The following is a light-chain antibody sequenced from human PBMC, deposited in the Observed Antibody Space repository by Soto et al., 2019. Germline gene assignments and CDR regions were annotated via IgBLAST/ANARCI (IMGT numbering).Light chain of an antibody. CDR1: SSNIGAGYD. CDR2: GNR. Sequence: QSVLTQPPSVSGAPGQSVTISCTGSSSNIGAGYDVHWYQQLPGTAPKLLIYGNRNRTSGAPDRFSGCKSGTAASLAITGLQAEDEPDYYCQSDDISLSGYVFGTRTKVTV. J-gene: IGLJ1*01. V-gene: IGLV1-40*01. CDR3: QSDDISLSGYV.